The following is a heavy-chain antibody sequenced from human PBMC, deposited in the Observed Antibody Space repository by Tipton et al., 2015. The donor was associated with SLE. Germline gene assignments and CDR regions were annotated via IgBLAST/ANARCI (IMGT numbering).Heavy chain of an antibody. J-gene: IGHJ6*03. Sequence: LRLSCTVSDDSITNYYWNWIRQPPGKGLEWIGYVYYSGSTNYNPSLKSRVTISVDTSKNQFSLKLSSVTAADTAVYYCARVPFHYYYYMDVWGKGTTVTVSS. CDR2: VYYSGST. CDR3: ARVPFHYYYYMDV. CDR1: DDSITNYY. V-gene: IGHV4-59*01.